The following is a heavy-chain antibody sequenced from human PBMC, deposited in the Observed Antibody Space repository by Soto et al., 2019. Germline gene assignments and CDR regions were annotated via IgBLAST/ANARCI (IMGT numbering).Heavy chain of an antibody. V-gene: IGHV3-15*07. CDR2: IKSKTDGGTT. J-gene: IGHJ3*02. CDR3: TTNYDYVWGSYRPPATDAFDI. D-gene: IGHD3-16*02. CDR1: GFTFSNAW. Sequence: EVQLVESGGGLVKPGGSLRLSCAASGFTFSNAWMNWVRQAPGKGLEWVGRIKSKTDGGTTDYAAPVKGRFTISRDDSKNTLYLKMNSLKTEDTAVYYCTTNYDYVWGSYRPPATDAFDIWGQGTMVTVSS.